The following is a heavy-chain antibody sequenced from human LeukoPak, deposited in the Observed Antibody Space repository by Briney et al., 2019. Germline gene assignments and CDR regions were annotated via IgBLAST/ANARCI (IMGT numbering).Heavy chain of an antibody. D-gene: IGHD2-2*01. CDR3: ARGYCSSTSCYFRY. Sequence: ASVKVSCKASGYTFTGYYMHWVRQAPGQGLEWMGWINPNSGGTNYAQKFQGRVTMTRDTSISTAYTELSRLRSDDTAVYYCARGYCSSTSCYFRYWGQGTLVTVSS. CDR2: INPNSGGT. CDR1: GYTFTGYY. J-gene: IGHJ4*02. V-gene: IGHV1-2*02.